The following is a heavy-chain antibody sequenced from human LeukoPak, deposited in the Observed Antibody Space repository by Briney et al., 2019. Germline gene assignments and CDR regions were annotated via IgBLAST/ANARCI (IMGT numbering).Heavy chain of an antibody. CDR3: ARHLRWSKNRYFED. CDR2: IYSSGST. V-gene: IGHV4-59*08. CDR1: GGSISNYY. Sequence: SETLSLTCTVSGGSISNYYWSWIRQPPGKGLEWIGYIYSSGSTNYNSSLKSRVTISVDTSKNQFSLKVNSVTAADTAVYFCARHLRWSKNRYFEDWGQGTLVTVSS. D-gene: IGHD2-8*01. J-gene: IGHJ4*02.